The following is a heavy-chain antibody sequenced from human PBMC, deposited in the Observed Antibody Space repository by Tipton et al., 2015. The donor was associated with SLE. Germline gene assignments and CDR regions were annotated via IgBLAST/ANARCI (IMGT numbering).Heavy chain of an antibody. CDR1: GFTFSSYS. Sequence: SLRLSCAASGFTFSSYSINWVRQAPGKGLEWVSSISSSSNYIYYADSVQGRFTIPRDNAKNSLYLQMNSLRAEDTAVYYCARALGYCSGGSCYHPFDYWGQGTLVTVSS. J-gene: IGHJ4*02. D-gene: IGHD2-15*01. CDR2: ISSSSNYI. CDR3: ARALGYCSGGSCYHPFDY. V-gene: IGHV3-21*01.